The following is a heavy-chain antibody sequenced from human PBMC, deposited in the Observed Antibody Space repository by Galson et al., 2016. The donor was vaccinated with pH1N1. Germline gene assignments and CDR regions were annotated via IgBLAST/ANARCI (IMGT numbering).Heavy chain of an antibody. Sequence: SVKVSCKASGYTFTKEYIHWVRQAPGQGLEWMGVIDPSNGGTTYPQKFQGLVTMTRDTSTNTVYMELGGLTSEDTAVYSCISDLGRLRDYWGQGTLVTVSS. CDR2: IDPSNGGT. D-gene: IGHD7-27*01. J-gene: IGHJ4*02. CDR3: ISDLGRLRDY. CDR1: GYTFTKEY. V-gene: IGHV1-46*01.